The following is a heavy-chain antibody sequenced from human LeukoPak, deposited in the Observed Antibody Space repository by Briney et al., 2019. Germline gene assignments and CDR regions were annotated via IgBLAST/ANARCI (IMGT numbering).Heavy chain of an antibody. V-gene: IGHV3-23*01. CDR3: ATDCSSTSCPVPGFDY. Sequence: GGSLRLSCAASGFTFSSYAISWVRQAPGKGLEWVSAISGSGGSTYYADSVKGRFTISRDNSKNTLYLQMNSLRAEDTAVYYCATDCSSTSCPVPGFDYWGQGTLVTVSS. CDR2: ISGSGGST. CDR1: GFTFSSYA. D-gene: IGHD2-2*01. J-gene: IGHJ4*02.